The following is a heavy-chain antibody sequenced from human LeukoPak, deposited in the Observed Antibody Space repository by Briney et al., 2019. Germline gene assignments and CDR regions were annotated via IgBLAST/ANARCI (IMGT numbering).Heavy chain of an antibody. Sequence: QVQLVESGGGVVQPGRSLRLSCAASGFTFSSYAMHWVRQAPGKGLEWVAVISYDGSNKYYADSVKGRFTISRDNSKNTLYLQMNSLRAEDTAVYYCARDRTGDSSGYYSKPDYWGQGTLVTVSS. V-gene: IGHV3-30-3*01. J-gene: IGHJ4*02. CDR3: ARDRTGDSSGYYSKPDY. CDR2: ISYDGSNK. D-gene: IGHD3-22*01. CDR1: GFTFSSYA.